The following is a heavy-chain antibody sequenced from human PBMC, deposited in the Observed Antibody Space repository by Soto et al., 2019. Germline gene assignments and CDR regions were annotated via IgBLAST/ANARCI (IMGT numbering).Heavy chain of an antibody. D-gene: IGHD5-18*01. CDR1: RFTFSNYW. J-gene: IGHJ6*02. V-gene: IGHV3-7*01. CDR2: IKQDGSEK. CDR3: ARDLGTALVGFSYGMDV. Sequence: HPGGSLRLSCAASRFTFSNYWMTWVRRAPGKGLEWVANIKQDGSEKHYVDSVEGRFTTSRDNAKNSLYLQMYGLRAEDTAVYYCARDLGTALVGFSYGMDVWGQGTTVTVSS.